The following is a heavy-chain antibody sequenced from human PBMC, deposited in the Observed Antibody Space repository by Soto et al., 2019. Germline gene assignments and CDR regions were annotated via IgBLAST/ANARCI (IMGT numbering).Heavy chain of an antibody. Sequence: EVQLVESGGGLVQPGGSLRLSCAASGFTFRSYWMSWVRQAPGKGLEWVASIKQDGSDKYYVESVKGRFTISRDNAENSVDLLMNPLRADDTAVYYCAREKNVSDFFGADDAFDIWGQGKMVNVSS. J-gene: IGHJ3*02. CDR1: GFTFRSYW. V-gene: IGHV3-7*05. CDR2: IKQDGSDK. D-gene: IGHD3-3*01. CDR3: AREKNVSDFFGADDAFDI.